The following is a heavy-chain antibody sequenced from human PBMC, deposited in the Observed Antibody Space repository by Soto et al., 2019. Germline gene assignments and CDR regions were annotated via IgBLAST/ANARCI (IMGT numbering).Heavy chain of an antibody. V-gene: IGHV4-34*01. Sequence: SETLSLTCAVYGGSFSGYYWSWIRQPPGKGLEWIGEINHSGSTNYNPSLKSRVTISVDTSKNQFSLKLSSVTAADTAVYYCAREGVGIYRSSSGFVDYWGQGTLVTVSS. J-gene: IGHJ4*02. CDR1: GGSFSGYY. CDR3: AREGVGIYRSSSGFVDY. D-gene: IGHD6-6*01. CDR2: INHSGST.